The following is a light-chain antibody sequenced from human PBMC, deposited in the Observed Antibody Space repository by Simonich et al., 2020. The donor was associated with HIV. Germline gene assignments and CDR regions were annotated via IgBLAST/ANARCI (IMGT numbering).Light chain of an antibody. CDR1: QDIANS. Sequence: DIQMTQSPSSLSASVGDRVTITCQTSQDIANSLNWYQQKPGKAPKLLIFDASNLETGVPSRFSGSASGTDFTFAISGLQPEDIATYFCQQYHNVPLTFAGGTKVEIK. V-gene: IGKV1-33*01. J-gene: IGKJ4*01. CDR2: DAS. CDR3: QQYHNVPLT.